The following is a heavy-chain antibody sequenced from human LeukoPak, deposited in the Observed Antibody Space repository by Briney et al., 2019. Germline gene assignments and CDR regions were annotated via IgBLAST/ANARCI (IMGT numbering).Heavy chain of an antibody. CDR3: ARGDFDDYGDYVDAFEF. V-gene: IGHV3-7*01. Sequence: GGSLTLSCAASGFTFSSYWMSWVRQLPGKGLEWVANIKPDGSEKYCVGSVKGRFTIYRDNAKNSLYLQMNSLRAEDTALYYCARGDFDDYGDYVDAFEFWGQGTMVTVSA. CDR1: GFTFSSYW. D-gene: IGHD4-17*01. CDR2: IKPDGSEK. J-gene: IGHJ3*01.